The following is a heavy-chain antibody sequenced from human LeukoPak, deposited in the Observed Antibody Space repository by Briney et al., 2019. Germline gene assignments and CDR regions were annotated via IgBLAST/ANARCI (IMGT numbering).Heavy chain of an antibody. CDR3: ARGVGALDY. Sequence: GGSLRLSCAASEFTFSNYTMNWVRQAPGKGPEWVSFISGSGSTIYYADSVKGRFTISRDNAKNSLYLQMNSLRAEDTAVYYCARGVGALDYWGQGTLVTVSS. D-gene: IGHD1-26*01. CDR2: ISGSGSTI. J-gene: IGHJ4*02. V-gene: IGHV3-48*04. CDR1: EFTFSNYT.